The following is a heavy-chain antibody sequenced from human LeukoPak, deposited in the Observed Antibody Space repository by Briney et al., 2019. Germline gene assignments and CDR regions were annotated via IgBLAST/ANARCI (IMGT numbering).Heavy chain of an antibody. V-gene: IGHV1-2*02. CDR3: ARPPLGYCSSTSCPMGY. Sequence: GASVKVSRKASGYTSTGYYMHWVRQAPGQGLEWMGWINPNSGGTNYAQKFQGRVTMTRDTSISTAYMELSRLRSDDTAVYYCARPPLGYCSSTSCPMGYWGQGTLVTVSS. D-gene: IGHD2-2*01. J-gene: IGHJ4*02. CDR2: INPNSGGT. CDR1: GYTSTGYY.